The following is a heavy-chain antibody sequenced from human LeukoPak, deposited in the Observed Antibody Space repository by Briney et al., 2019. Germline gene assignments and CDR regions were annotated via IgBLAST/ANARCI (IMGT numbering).Heavy chain of an antibody. CDR1: GYPFSNYD. CDR3: ARLSSHYGDYKVDP. D-gene: IGHD4-17*01. CDR2: INPHSGKT. J-gene: IGHJ5*02. Sequence: ASVKVSCKTSGYPFSNYDINWVRQAIGQGLEWMGWINPHSGKTGYAQKFQGRVTMTTDTSASTAYMELSSLRSEDTAVYYCARLSSHYGDYKVDPWGQGTLVTVSS. V-gene: IGHV1-8*01.